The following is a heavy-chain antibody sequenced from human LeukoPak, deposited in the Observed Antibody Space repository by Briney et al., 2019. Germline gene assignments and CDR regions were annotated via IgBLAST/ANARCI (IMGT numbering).Heavy chain of an antibody. Sequence: PSETLSLTCTVSGGSISSDHWNCIRQPPGKGLEWIGCIFYSGRTYYNPSLKSRVTISVDLSKGQFSLRLTSVIAADTAVYYCARKNDFEIWGQGTLVTVSS. J-gene: IGHJ3*02. D-gene: IGHD2/OR15-2a*01. CDR1: GGSISSDH. CDR3: ARKNDFEI. CDR2: IFYSGRT. V-gene: IGHV4-59*01.